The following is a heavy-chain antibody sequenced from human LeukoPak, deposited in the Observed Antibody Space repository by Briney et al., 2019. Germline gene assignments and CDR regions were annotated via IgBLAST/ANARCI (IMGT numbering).Heavy chain of an antibody. CDR1: GYSFSSYW. D-gene: IGHD2-2*01. V-gene: IGHV5-51*01. CDR2: IYPGDSDT. Sequence: GESLKISCKASGYSFSSYWIGWVRQIPGKGLELLGIIYPGDSDTRYTPSFQGQVTISADKSITTAYLQWSSLQASDTAMYYCARSLSPAAVALDYWGQGALVTVSS. CDR3: ARSLSPAAVALDY. J-gene: IGHJ4*02.